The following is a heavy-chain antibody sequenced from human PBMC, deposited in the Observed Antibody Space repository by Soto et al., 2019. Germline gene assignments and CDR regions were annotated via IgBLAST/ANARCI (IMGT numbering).Heavy chain of an antibody. D-gene: IGHD6-13*01. CDR3: ARGPHYSSSWSGYYFDY. CDR2: INPNSGGT. V-gene: IGHV1-2*04. Sequence: ASVKVSCKASGYTFTDNYLHWVRQAPGQGLEWMGWINPNSGGTNYAQKFQGWVTMTRDTSISTAYMELSRLRSDDTAVYYCARGPHYSSSWSGYYFDYWGQGTLVTVSS. CDR1: GYTFTDNY. J-gene: IGHJ4*02.